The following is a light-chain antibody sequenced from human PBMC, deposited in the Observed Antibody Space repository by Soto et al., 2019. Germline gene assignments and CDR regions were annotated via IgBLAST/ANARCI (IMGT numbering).Light chain of an antibody. V-gene: IGKV3-15*01. J-gene: IGKJ2*01. CDR3: QHYSDWPPYT. CDR2: GAS. CDR1: QSVSSN. Sequence: EIVMTQSPATLSVSPGERVTLSCRASQSVSSNLAWYQQKPGQTPRLLIYGASTRATGNPTRFSGSGSGTEFPLTITSLQSEDFAVYYCQHYSDWPPYTFGQGTSLEIK.